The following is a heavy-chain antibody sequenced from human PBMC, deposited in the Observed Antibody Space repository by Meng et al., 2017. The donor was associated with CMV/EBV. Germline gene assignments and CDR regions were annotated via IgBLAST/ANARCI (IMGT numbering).Heavy chain of an antibody. CDR2: INPSGGST. D-gene: IGHD4-17*01. Sequence: GGSLRLSCKASGYTFTSYYMHWVRQAPGQGLEWMGIINPSGGSTSYAQKFQGRVTMTRDTSTSTVYMELSSLRSEDTAVYYCASQTTGYYGMDVWGQGTTVTVSS. J-gene: IGHJ6*02. CDR1: GYTFTSYY. V-gene: IGHV1-46*01. CDR3: ASQTTGYYGMDV.